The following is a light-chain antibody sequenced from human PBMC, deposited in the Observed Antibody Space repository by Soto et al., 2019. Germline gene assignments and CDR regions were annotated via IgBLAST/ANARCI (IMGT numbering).Light chain of an antibody. J-gene: IGKJ4*01. V-gene: IGKV3-15*01. CDR2: GAS. CDR1: QSVSSN. CDR3: QQYNNWPLT. Sequence: EIVMTRSPATLSVSPGDRATLSCRASQSVSSNLAWYQQKPGQAPRLISYGASTRATGIPARFSGSGSGTEFTLTISSLQSEDFEVYYCQQYNNWPLTFGGGTKVDIK.